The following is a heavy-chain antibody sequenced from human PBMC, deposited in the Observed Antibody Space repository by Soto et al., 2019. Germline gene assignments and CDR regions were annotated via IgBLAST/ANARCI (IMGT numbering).Heavy chain of an antibody. CDR2: ISHRGRTI. V-gene: IGHV3-11*01. Sequence: QVQLVESGGGLVKPGGSLTLSCAASGFTFSEYYMTWIRPAPGKGLECIAYISHRGRTIYYADSVQGRFTISRDNAKNSLLLQTNSLRAEDTAVYYCASDQTTRGWTGDYYIYGMDVWGQGTTVTVPS. CDR1: GFTFSEYY. J-gene: IGHJ6*02. D-gene: IGHD7-27*01. CDR3: ASDQTTRGWTGDYYIYGMDV.